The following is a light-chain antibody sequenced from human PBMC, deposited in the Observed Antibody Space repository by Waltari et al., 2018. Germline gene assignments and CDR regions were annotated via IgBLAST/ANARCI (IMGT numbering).Light chain of an antibody. CDR1: QSFTRY. Sequence: EIVLTQSPGTLSFSPGERATLPCRASQSFTRYLAWYQHRPGQAPRLLIYDASTRAAGVADRFSGSGSGTDFSLTISRLEPEDFAVYYCQHYVSLPVTFGQGTRVEIK. V-gene: IGKV3-20*01. CDR2: DAS. J-gene: IGKJ1*01. CDR3: QHYVSLPVT.